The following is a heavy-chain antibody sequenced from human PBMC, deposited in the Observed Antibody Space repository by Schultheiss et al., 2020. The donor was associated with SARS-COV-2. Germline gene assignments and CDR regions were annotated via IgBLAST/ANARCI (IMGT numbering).Heavy chain of an antibody. Sequence: GESLKISCAASGFTFSSYGMHWVRQAPGKGLEWVAVIWYDGSNKYYADSVKGRFTISRDNSKNTLYLQMNSLRAEDTAVYYCARARWLQYYYYYYGMDVWGQGTTVTVSS. V-gene: IGHV3-33*01. D-gene: IGHD5-24*01. J-gene: IGHJ6*02. CDR1: GFTFSSYG. CDR3: ARARWLQYYYYYYGMDV. CDR2: IWYDGSNK.